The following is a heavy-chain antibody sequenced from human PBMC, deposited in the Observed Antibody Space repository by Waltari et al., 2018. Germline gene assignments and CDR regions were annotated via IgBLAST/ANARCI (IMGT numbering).Heavy chain of an antibody. V-gene: IGHV3-23*01. CDR1: GFTFSSYA. J-gene: IGHJ4*02. D-gene: IGHD2-15*01. CDR3: AKDLLGYCSGGSCPTDY. CDR2: ISGSGGSP. Sequence: EVQLLESGGGLVQPGGSLRLSCAASGFTFSSYAMSWVRQAPGKGLEWVSAISGSGGSPYYADSVKGRFTISRDNSKNTLYLQMNSLRAEDTAVYYCAKDLLGYCSGGSCPTDYWGQGTLVTVSS.